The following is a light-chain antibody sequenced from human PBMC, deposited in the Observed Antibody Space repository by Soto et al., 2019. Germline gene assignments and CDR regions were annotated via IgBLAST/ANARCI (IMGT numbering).Light chain of an antibody. CDR3: QQYGPYPWT. CDR1: QSISGW. CDR2: KAS. Sequence: DIQMTQSPSTLSASVGDRVTITCRASQSISGWLAWYQQKPGKAPKLLIYKASTLESGVPSRFSGSGSGTEFTLTISSLQPDDYATYYCQQYGPYPWTFGQGSKVVI. V-gene: IGKV1-5*03. J-gene: IGKJ1*01.